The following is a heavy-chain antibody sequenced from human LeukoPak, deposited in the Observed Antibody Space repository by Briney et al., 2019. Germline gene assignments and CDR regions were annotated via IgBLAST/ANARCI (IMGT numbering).Heavy chain of an antibody. CDR2: ISSSGSTI. Sequence: PGGSLRLSCAASGFTFSSYEMNLVRQAPGKGLEWVSYISSSGSTIYYADSVKGRLTISRDNAKNSLFLQMNSLRAEDTAVYYCAREGYYGSVSDYWGQGTLVTVSS. D-gene: IGHD3-10*01. CDR3: AREGYYGSVSDY. V-gene: IGHV3-48*03. J-gene: IGHJ4*02. CDR1: GFTFSSYE.